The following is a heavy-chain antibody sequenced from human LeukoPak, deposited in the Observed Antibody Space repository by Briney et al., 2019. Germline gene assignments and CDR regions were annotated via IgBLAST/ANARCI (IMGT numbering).Heavy chain of an antibody. CDR3: TRAFEYGWFDP. V-gene: IGHV1-2*02. J-gene: IGHJ5*02. CDR1: GYTFSDYF. Sequence: ASVKVSCKASGYTFSDYFMHWVRQAPGQGLEWMGWINPKTGGTTYAQKFQGRVTMTGDMSITTAYMDLSKLRSDDTAVYYCTRAFEYGWFDPWGQGTLVIVSS. D-gene: IGHD4-17*01. CDR2: INPKTGGT.